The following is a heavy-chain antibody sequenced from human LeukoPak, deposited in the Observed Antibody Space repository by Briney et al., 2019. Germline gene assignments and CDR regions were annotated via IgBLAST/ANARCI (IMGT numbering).Heavy chain of an antibody. V-gene: IGHV3-23*01. CDR1: GFTFTTYA. CDR2: NSGSGGGI. CDR3: VKFRGQLLSSYYFDY. Sequence: GGSLRLSCAASGFTFTTYAMSWVRQAPGKGLEWVSTNSGSGGGIYYADSVKGRFTISRDNSKNTLYLQMNSLRGEDTAVYYCVKFRGQLLSSYYFDYWGQGTLVTVSS. D-gene: IGHD2-2*01. J-gene: IGHJ4*02.